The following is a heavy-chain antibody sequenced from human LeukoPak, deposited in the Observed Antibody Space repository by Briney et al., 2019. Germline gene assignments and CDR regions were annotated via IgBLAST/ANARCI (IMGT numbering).Heavy chain of an antibody. CDR2: ISPDGSDT. Sequence: GESVKIACKGYEYRVTNNWSGWGRQMLGKGLEWMGIISPDGSDTRYSPSFQGQVTISADKSITTAYLQWSSLKASDTAMYYCARLTSSWSFDYWGQGTLVTVSS. CDR3: ARLTSSWSFDY. D-gene: IGHD6-13*01. CDR1: EYRVTNNW. J-gene: IGHJ4*02. V-gene: IGHV5-51*01.